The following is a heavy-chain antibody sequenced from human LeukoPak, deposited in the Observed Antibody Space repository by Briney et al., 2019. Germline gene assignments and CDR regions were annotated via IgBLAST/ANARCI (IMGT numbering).Heavy chain of an antibody. CDR1: GGSISSSSYY. CDR3: ARRYDGSVLDASDI. J-gene: IGHJ3*02. CDR2: IYYSGST. V-gene: IGHV4-39*01. Sequence: PSETLSLTCTVSGGSISSSSYYWGWIRQPPGKGLEWIGSIYYSGSTYYNPSLKSRVTISVDTSKNQFSLKLSSVTAADTAVYYCARRYDGSVLDASDIWGQGTMVTVSS. D-gene: IGHD3-10*01.